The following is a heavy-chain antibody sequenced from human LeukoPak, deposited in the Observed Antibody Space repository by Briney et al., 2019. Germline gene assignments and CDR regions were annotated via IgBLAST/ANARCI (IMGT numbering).Heavy chain of an antibody. CDR1: GGSISSYY. J-gene: IGHJ4*02. CDR3: ASLVGSGSSD. V-gene: IGHV4-59*01. D-gene: IGHD3-10*01. CDR2: IYYSGST. Sequence: SETLSLTCTVSGGSISSYYWSWIRQPPGKGLEWIGYIYYSGSTNYNPSLKSRVTISVDPSKNQFSLKLSSVTAADTAVYYCASLVGSGSSDWGQGTLVTVSS.